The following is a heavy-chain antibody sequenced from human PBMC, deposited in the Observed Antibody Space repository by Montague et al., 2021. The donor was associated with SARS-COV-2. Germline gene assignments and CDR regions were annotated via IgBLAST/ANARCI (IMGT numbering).Heavy chain of an antibody. CDR1: GFTFSDCY. V-gene: IGHV3-11*03. J-gene: IGHJ6*02. CDR2: ISTRSTYT. CDR3: ASFTMVRGAPGYGMDV. Sequence: SLRLSCPASGFTFSDCYMTWIRQAPGKGLEWLSYISTRSTYTNYADSVKGRSTISRDDAKNSLYLQMNSLRAEDTAVYYCASFTMVRGAPGYGMDVWGQGTTVTVSS. D-gene: IGHD3-10*01.